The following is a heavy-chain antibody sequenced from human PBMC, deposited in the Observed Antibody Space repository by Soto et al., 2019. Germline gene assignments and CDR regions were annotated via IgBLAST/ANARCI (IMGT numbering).Heavy chain of an antibody. D-gene: IGHD5-12*01. J-gene: IGHJ4*02. CDR1: GGSISSYY. CDR2: IYYSGST. V-gene: IGHV4-59*01. Sequence: PSETLSLTCTVSGGSISSYYWSWIRQPPGKGLEWIGYIYYSGSTNYNPSLKSRVTISVDTSKNQFSLKLSSVTAADTAVYYCARRVEMATIKSSYFDYWGQGTLVTVSS. CDR3: ARRVEMATIKSSYFDY.